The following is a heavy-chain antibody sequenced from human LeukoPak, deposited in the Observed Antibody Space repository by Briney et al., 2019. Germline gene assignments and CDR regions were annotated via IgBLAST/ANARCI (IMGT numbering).Heavy chain of an antibody. D-gene: IGHD1-1*01. CDR3: ARDPAGSWNSHFNF. CDR2: ISYDETYI. CDR1: GFTFSIYA. Sequence: PGGSLRLSCAASGFTFSIYAMHWVRQAPGKGLEWVALISYDETYIYYADSVKGRFTTSRDNSKNTLYLQMNSLRAEDTAVYYCARDPAGSWNSHFNFWGQGTLVTVSS. J-gene: IGHJ4*02. V-gene: IGHV3-30-3*01.